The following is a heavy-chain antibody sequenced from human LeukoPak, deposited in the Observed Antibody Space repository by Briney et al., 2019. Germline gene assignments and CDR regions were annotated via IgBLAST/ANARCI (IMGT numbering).Heavy chain of an antibody. J-gene: IGHJ3*02. CDR3: ARDRSGYYDSSGYYSPRDAFDI. CDR2: INPNSGGT. D-gene: IGHD3-22*01. Sequence: ASVKVSCKASGYTFTGYYMHWVRQAPGQGLEWRGWINPNSGGTNYAQKFQGRVTITRDTSISTAYMELSRLRSDDTAVYYCARDRSGYYDSSGYYSPRDAFDIWGQGTMVTVSS. V-gene: IGHV1-2*02. CDR1: GYTFTGYY.